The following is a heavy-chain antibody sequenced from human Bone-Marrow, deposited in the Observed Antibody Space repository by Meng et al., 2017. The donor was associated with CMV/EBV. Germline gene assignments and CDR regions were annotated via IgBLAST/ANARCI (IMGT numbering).Heavy chain of an antibody. J-gene: IGHJ3*02. CDR3: ARREVQDIVVVPAATKLHDAFDI. CDR2: ISYDGSNK. V-gene: IGHV3-30-3*01. Sequence: GESLKISCAASGFTFSIYAMSWVRQAPGKGLEWVAVISYDGSNKYYADSVKGRFTISRDNSKNTLYLQMNSLRAEDTAVYYCARREVQDIVVVPAATKLHDAFDIWGQGTMVTVSS. CDR1: GFTFSIYA. D-gene: IGHD2-2*01.